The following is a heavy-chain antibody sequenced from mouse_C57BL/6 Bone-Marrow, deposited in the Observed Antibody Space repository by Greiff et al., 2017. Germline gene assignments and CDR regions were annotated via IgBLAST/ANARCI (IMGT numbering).Heavy chain of an antibody. CDR2: IDPSDSYT. Sequence: QVQLQQPGAELVKPGASVKLSCKASGYTFTSYWMQWVNQRPGQGLEWIGEIDPSDSYTNYNQKFQGKATLTVDTSSSTAYMHLSSLTSEDSAVFYCAKRPMDYWGQGTAVTVSS. CDR3: AKRPMDY. J-gene: IGHJ4*01. V-gene: IGHV1-50*01. CDR1: GYTFTSYW.